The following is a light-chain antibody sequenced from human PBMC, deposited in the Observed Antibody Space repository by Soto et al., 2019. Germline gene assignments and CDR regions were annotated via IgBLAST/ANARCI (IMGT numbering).Light chain of an antibody. J-gene: IGKJ1*01. CDR3: QQYNSYSSWT. Sequence: DIQMTQSPSTLSASVGDRFTITCRASQSISRLLAWYQQKPGKAPQLLMYDASTLERGVPSRFSGSGSGTEFTLTINSLQPDDFATYYCQQYNSYSSWTFGQGTKVEIK. CDR2: DAS. V-gene: IGKV1-5*01. CDR1: QSISRL.